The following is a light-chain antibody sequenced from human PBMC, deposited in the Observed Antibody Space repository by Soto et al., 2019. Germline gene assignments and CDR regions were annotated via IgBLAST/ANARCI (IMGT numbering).Light chain of an antibody. CDR3: QQYDNWPWT. J-gene: IGKJ1*01. CDR2: GTS. V-gene: IGKV3-15*01. Sequence: KLLTQSPGTPSLSPGERATLFSRASQSLSSSLAWYQQKSGQAPRLIIYGTSRRATGVPVRFSGSGSGTDFTLTISSLQSEDFGVYFCQQYDNWPWTFGQGTKVDIK. CDR1: QSLSSS.